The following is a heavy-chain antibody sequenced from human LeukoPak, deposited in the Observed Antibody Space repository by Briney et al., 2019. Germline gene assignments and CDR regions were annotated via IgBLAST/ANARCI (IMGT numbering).Heavy chain of an antibody. CDR2: ISGSGGST. J-gene: IGHJ4*02. Sequence: PGGSLRLSRAASGFTFSSFAMSCVRPAPGGGLEWVSAISGSGGSTFYADSVKGRFTISRENAKKSLYLQMNSLRAEDTAVYYCARDLVSRSNYWGQGTPVTVSS. CDR3: ARDLVSRSNY. V-gene: IGHV3-23*01. D-gene: IGHD6-6*01. CDR1: GFTFSSFA.